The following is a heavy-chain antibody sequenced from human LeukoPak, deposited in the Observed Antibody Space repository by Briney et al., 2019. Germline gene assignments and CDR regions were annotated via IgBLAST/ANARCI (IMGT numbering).Heavy chain of an antibody. V-gene: IGHV1-58*01. CDR2: IVVGSGNT. J-gene: IGHJ4*02. Sequence: SVKVSCKASGFTFTSSAVQWVRQARGQRLEWIGWIVVGSGNTNYAQKFQEGVTITRDMSTSTAYMELSSLRSEDTAVYYCAADQYSGYDSFGYWGQGTLVTVSS. CDR3: AADQYSGYDSFGY. D-gene: IGHD5-12*01. CDR1: GFTFTSSA.